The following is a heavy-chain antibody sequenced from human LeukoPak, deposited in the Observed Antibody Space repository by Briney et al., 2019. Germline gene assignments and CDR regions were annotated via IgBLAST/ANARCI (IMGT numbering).Heavy chain of an antibody. Sequence: ASVKVSCKASVYTFTSYGISWVRQAPGQGLEWMGWINPNSGGTNYAQKFQGRVTMTRDTSISTAYMELSRLRSDDTAVYYCARGEQQLVLYYYYVVVWGKGTTVTVSS. CDR2: INPNSGGT. D-gene: IGHD6-13*01. CDR1: VYTFTSYG. J-gene: IGHJ6*03. V-gene: IGHV1-2*02. CDR3: ARGEQQLVLYYYYVVV.